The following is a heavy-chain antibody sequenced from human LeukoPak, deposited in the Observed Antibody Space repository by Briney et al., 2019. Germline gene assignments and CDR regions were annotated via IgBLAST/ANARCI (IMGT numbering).Heavy chain of an antibody. Sequence: GGSLRLSCAASGFTFSSYAMSWVRQAPGKGLEWVSVIYSGGSTYYADSVKGRFTISRHNSKNTLYLQMNSLRAEDTAVYYCARGGSDSSGYYFGPGYFDYWGQGTLVTVSS. CDR1: GFTFSSYA. V-gene: IGHV3-53*04. D-gene: IGHD3-22*01. J-gene: IGHJ4*02. CDR2: IYSGGST. CDR3: ARGGSDSSGYYFGPGYFDY.